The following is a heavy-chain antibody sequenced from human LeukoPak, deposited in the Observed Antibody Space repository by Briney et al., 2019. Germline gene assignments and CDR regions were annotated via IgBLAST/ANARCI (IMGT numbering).Heavy chain of an antibody. V-gene: IGHV1-69*06. J-gene: IGHJ6*04. CDR2: IIPIFGTA. CDR3: GREEDGMDV. Sequence: SVKVSCKASGGTFSSYAISWVRQAPGQGLEWMGGIIPIFGTANYAQKFQGRVTITANKSTTTAYLELSSLRSEETAVYYCGREEDGMDVWDKGTTVTVSS. CDR1: GGTFSSYA.